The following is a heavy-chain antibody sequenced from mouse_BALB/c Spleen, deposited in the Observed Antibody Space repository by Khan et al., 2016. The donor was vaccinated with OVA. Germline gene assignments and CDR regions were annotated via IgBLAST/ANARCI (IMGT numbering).Heavy chain of an antibody. Sequence: VQLQQSGAELVKPGASVKLSCKASGYTFNSYWMHWVKQRPGQGLEWIGEIDPSDTYTHYNQKFKGKATLTVDKSSSTAYMQLSSLTSEDSAVYYCARSYGNYPMDYWGQGTSVTVSS. CDR3: ARSYGNYPMDY. CDR2: IDPSDTYT. D-gene: IGHD2-1*01. J-gene: IGHJ4*01. CDR1: GYTFNSYW. V-gene: IGHV1-69*02.